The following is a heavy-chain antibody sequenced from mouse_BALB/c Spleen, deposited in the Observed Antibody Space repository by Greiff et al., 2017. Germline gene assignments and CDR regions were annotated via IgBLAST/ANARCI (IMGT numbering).Heavy chain of an antibody. V-gene: IGHV2-2*02. CDR1: GFSLTSYG. CDR2: IWSGGST. Sequence: VHLVESGPGLVQPSQSLSITCTVSGFSLTSYGVHWVRQSPGKGLEWLGVIWSGGSTDYNAAFISRLSISKDNSKSQVFFKMNSLQANDTAIYYCARKDDASFYAMDYWGQGTSVTVSS. CDR3: ARKDDASFYAMDY. J-gene: IGHJ4*01. D-gene: IGHD2-12*01.